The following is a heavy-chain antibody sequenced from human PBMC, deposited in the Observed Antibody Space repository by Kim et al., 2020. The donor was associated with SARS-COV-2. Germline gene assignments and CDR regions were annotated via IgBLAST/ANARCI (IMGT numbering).Heavy chain of an antibody. J-gene: IGHJ4*02. V-gene: IGHV1-24*01. CDR2: FDPEDGET. CDR1: GYTLTELS. CDR3: ATKYYYDSSGYRRFDY. D-gene: IGHD3-22*01. Sequence: ASVKVSCKVSGYTLTELSMHWVRQAPGKGLEWMGGFDPEDGETIYAQKFQGRVTMTEDTSTDTAYMELSSLRSEDTAVYYCATKYYYDSSGYRRFDYWGQGTLVTVSS.